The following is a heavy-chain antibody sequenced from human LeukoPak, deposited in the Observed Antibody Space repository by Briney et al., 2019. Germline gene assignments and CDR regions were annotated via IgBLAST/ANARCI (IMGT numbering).Heavy chain of an antibody. CDR1: GFTFSSYS. J-gene: IGHJ5*02. V-gene: IGHV3-48*01. D-gene: IGHD3-3*01. Sequence: GGSLRLSCAVSGFTFSSYSMNWVRQAPGKGLEWVSYISSSSTIYYADSVKGRFTISRDNAKNSLYLQMNSLRAEDTAVYYCARDGSLRFLNWFDPWGQGTLVTVSS. CDR2: ISSSSTI. CDR3: ARDGSLRFLNWFDP.